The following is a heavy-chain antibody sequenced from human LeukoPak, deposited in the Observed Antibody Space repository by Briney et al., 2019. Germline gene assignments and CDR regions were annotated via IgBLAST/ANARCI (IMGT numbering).Heavy chain of an antibody. CDR3: TREGMGTTFSAWFDP. V-gene: IGHV3-30*03. CDR1: GFTFSSYG. J-gene: IGHJ5*02. D-gene: IGHD1-7*01. CDR2: ISSDGSID. Sequence: GGSLRLSCAASGFTFSSYGMHWVRQAPGKGLEWVAVISSDGSIDYYADSVRGRFTVSRDNSKNTMYLQVNGLRAEDTAVYYCTREGMGTTFSAWFDPWGQGTLVTVSS.